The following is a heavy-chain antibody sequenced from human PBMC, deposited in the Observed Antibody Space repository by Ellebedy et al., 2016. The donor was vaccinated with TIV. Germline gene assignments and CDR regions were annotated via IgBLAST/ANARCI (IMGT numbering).Heavy chain of an antibody. Sequence: GASLKISXAASDFTFSNYWMSWVRQAPGKGLEWVANIKEDGSEKFYVDSVKGRFTTSRDNAKNSLYLQMNSLGAEDTAVYYCAVHNWNDDPLFDYWGQGTLVTVSS. CDR2: IKEDGSEK. D-gene: IGHD1-20*01. CDR3: AVHNWNDDPLFDY. V-gene: IGHV3-7*01. J-gene: IGHJ4*02. CDR1: DFTFSNYW.